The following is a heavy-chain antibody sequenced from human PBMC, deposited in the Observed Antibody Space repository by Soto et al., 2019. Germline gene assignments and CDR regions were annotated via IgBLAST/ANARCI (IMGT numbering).Heavy chain of an antibody. CDR1: GGSFSGYY. CDR2: INHSGST. D-gene: IGHD2-2*01. J-gene: IGHJ5*02. CDR3: ARGRDIVVVPAARGNWFDP. Sequence: PSETLSLTCAVYGGSFSGYYWSWIRQPPGKGLEWIGEINHSGSTNYNPSLKGRVTISVDTSKNQFSLKLSSVTAADTAVYYCARGRDIVVVPAARGNWFDPWGQGTLVTVSS. V-gene: IGHV4-34*01.